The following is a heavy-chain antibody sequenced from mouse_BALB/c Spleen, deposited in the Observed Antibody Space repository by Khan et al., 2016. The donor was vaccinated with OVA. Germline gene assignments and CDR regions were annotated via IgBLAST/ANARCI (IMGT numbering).Heavy chain of an antibody. D-gene: IGHD2-3*01. J-gene: IGHJ3*01. Sequence: QVQLQQSGAELAKPGASVKMSCKASDYTFTSYWMHWVKQRPGQGLEWIGYINPITGYTEYNQRFKDKATLTADKSSSSASMQLSSLTSEDSAVYYCGRAGVYDGYYAWIAYWGQGTLVTVSA. CDR2: INPITGYT. V-gene: IGHV1-7*01. CDR1: DYTFTSYW. CDR3: GRAGVYDGYYAWIAY.